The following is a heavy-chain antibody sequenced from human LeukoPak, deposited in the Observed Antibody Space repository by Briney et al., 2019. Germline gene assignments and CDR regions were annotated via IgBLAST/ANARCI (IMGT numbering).Heavy chain of an antibody. D-gene: IGHD1-14*01. CDR1: GGSISSGGYY. CDR3: ARGNNAPFFDY. CDR2: VYYSGST. Sequence: RSETLSLTCTVSGGSISSGGYYWSWIRQHPGKGLEWIGSVYYSGSTNYSPSLQGRVIISLDTSRNQFSLKLSSVTAADTAVYYCARGNNAPFFDYWGQGPLVTVS. V-gene: IGHV4-31*03. J-gene: IGHJ4*02.